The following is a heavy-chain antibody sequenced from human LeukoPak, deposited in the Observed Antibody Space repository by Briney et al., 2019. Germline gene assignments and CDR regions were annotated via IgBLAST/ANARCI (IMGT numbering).Heavy chain of an antibody. CDR1: GFTFSSYW. D-gene: IGHD2-2*01. J-gene: IGHJ4*02. Sequence: GGSLRLSCAASGFTFSSYWMSWVRQAPGKGLEWVANIKQDGSEKYYVDSVKGRFTISRDNAKNSLYLQMNSLRAEDTAVYYCARERYCSSTSCHFFDYGGQGTLVTVSS. CDR2: IKQDGSEK. CDR3: ARERYCSSTSCHFFDY. V-gene: IGHV3-7*01.